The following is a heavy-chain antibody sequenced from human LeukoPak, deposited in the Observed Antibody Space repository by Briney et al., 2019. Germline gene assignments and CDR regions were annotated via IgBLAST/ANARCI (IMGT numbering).Heavy chain of an antibody. D-gene: IGHD2-15*01. CDR1: GFTFSSYA. CDR2: ISGSGGST. V-gene: IGHV3-23*01. CDR3: AKIWCSGGSCGYFDY. J-gene: IGHJ4*02. Sequence: GGSLRLSCAASGFTFSSYAMSWVRQAPGKGLEWVSAISGSGGSTYYADSVKGRFTISRDNSRNTLYLQMSSLRAEDTAIYYCAKIWCSGGSCGYFDYWGQGTLVTVSS.